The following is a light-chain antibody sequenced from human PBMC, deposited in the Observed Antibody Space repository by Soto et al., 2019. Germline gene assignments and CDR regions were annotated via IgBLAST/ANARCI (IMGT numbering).Light chain of an antibody. CDR2: GAS. J-gene: IGKJ1*01. V-gene: IGKV3-15*01. CDR1: QSVSSN. Sequence: EIVMAQSTATLSVSPGERATLCCRASQSVSSNLAWYQQKPGQAPRLLIYGASTRATGIPARFSGSGSGTEFTLTVCSLQSEDYAVYYCHQYNNWPPWTFGQGTKVDIK. CDR3: HQYNNWPPWT.